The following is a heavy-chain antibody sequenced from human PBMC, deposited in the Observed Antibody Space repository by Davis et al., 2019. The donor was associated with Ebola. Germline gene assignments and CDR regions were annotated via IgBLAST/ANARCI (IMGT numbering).Heavy chain of an antibody. D-gene: IGHD3-3*01. Sequence: GASLKISCAASGFTFSRFPLHWGRQAPRKGLGWVAIIPFHGITKYSPDPVKGRFTISRDNSKTPLYLQMTSLRAEDTAVYYCARGVGRFLEWLLPPYYYGMDVWGKGTTVTVSS. V-gene: IGHV3-30*04. CDR3: ARGVGRFLEWLLPPYYYGMDV. CDR1: GFTFSRFP. J-gene: IGHJ6*04. CDR2: IPFHGITK.